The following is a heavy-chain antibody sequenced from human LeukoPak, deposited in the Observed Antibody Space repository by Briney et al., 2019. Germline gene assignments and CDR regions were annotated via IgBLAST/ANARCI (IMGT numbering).Heavy chain of an antibody. CDR2: IYYSGST. CDR1: GGSISSYY. Sequence: SETLSLTCTVSGGSISSYYWSWIRQPPGKGLEWIGYIYYSGSTNYNPSLKSRVTISVDTSENQFSLKLSSVTAADTAVYYCARGGGDKWLLLPDYYYYGMDVWGQGTTVTVSS. J-gene: IGHJ6*02. V-gene: IGHV4-59*01. D-gene: IGHD3-22*01. CDR3: ARGGGDKWLLLPDYYYYGMDV.